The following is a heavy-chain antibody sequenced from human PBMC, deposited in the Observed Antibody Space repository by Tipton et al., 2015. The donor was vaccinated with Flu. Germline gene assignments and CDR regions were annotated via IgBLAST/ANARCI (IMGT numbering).Heavy chain of an antibody. D-gene: IGHD1-26*01. CDR2: ISWNSGNI. J-gene: IGHJ6*02. CDR1: GFSSDEYA. Sequence: SLRLSCVASGFSSDEYAMHWVRQAPGKGLEWVSGISWNSGNIAYADSVRGRFTISRDNAKNSLYLQMNSLRPEDTALYYCARDMSSGNKRYGMDVWGQGTTVTVSS. CDR3: ARDMSSGNKRYGMDV. V-gene: IGHV3-9*02.